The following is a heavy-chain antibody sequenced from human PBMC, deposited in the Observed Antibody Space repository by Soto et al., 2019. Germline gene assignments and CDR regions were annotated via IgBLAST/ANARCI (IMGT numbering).Heavy chain of an antibody. V-gene: IGHV3-48*01. CDR2: ITSGSSTI. Sequence: EVQLVESGGGLVQPGGSLRLSCAASGFTFSSYSMNWVRQAPGKGLEWMSYITSGSSTIYYADSVKGRFTLSTENAKHTQYVQANSLSADETAVDHCAIDKYGGNSGFDYWGQGARVTVSS. J-gene: IGHJ4*02. CDR3: AIDKYGGNSGFDY. D-gene: IGHD2-21*02. CDR1: GFTFSSYS.